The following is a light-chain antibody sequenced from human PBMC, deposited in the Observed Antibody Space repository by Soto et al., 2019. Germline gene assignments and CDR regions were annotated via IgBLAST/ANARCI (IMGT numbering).Light chain of an antibody. CDR3: SSYTSSSTPVV. CDR1: SSDVGGYNY. CDR2: EVS. J-gene: IGLJ1*01. V-gene: IGLV2-8*01. Sequence: QSALTQPPSASGSPGQSVTISCTGTSSDVGGYNYVSWYQQHPGKAPKLMIYEVSKRPSGVPDRFSGSKSGNTASLTVSGLQAEDEADYYCSSYTSSSTPVVFGTGTKLTVL.